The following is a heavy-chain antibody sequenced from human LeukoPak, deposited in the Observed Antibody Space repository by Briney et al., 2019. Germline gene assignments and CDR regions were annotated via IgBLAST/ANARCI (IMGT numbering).Heavy chain of an antibody. J-gene: IGHJ4*02. Sequence: PGGSLRLSCAASGFTFSNYWMSWVRQAPGKGLEWVANIKQDGSEKYYVDSVKGRFTISRDNAKNSLYLQMNSLRAEDTAVYYCARTPMIVVVMFDYWGQGTLVTVSS. CDR2: IKQDGSEK. CDR3: ARTPMIVVVMFDY. CDR1: GFTFSNYW. V-gene: IGHV3-7*01. D-gene: IGHD3-22*01.